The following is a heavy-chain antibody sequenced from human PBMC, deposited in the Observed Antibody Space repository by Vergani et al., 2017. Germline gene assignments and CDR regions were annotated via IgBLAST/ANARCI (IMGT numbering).Heavy chain of an antibody. V-gene: IGHV1-69*08. CDR2: IVPMFGTA. CDR3: ARGGLGGSGWYNYYYYVMDG. D-gene: IGHD6-19*01. J-gene: IGHJ6*02. Sequence: QVQLVQSGAEVKRPGSSVKVSCKTSGDAFNKFTINWLRQAPGRGLEWMGRIVPMFGTAKYAQKLQGRVTITADESTRTAYMELSSLRSDDTAVYYCARGGLGGSGWYNYYYYVMDGWGQGTMVTVSS. CDR1: GDAFNKFT.